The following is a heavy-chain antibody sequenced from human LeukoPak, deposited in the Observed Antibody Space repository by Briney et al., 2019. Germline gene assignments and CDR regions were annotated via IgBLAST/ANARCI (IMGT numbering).Heavy chain of an antibody. CDR2: FHYTGST. D-gene: IGHD2-2*01. CDR1: GGSISGYY. V-gene: IGHV4-59*08. J-gene: IGHJ4*02. CDR3: ARLSKDTVVLPAAMAHYFDY. Sequence: SETLSLTCTVSGGSISGYYWSWIRQPPGKGLQFIGYFHYTGSTNYNPSLESRVTLSVDTSKNQFSLKLRSVTAADTAVYYCARLSKDTVVLPAAMAHYFDYWGQGTLVTVSS.